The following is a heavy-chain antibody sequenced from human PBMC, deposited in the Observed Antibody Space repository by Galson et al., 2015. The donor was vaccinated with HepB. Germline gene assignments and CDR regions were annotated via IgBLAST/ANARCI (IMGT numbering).Heavy chain of an antibody. CDR2: TYYRSKWYH. D-gene: IGHD2-8*01. V-gene: IGHV6-1*01. CDR1: GDSVSSNNVA. J-gene: IGHJ4*02. CDR3: ARDSNGGDDLLDY. Sequence: CAISGDSVSSNNVAWNWIRQSPSRGLEWLGRTYYRSKWYHNYAVSVRSRISINPDTPKNQISLHLSSVTPEDTAIYYCARDSNGGDDLLDYWGQGTLVTVSS.